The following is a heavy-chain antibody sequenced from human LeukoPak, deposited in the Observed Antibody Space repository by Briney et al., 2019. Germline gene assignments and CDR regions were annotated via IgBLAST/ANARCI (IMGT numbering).Heavy chain of an antibody. CDR2: INPNSGGT. CDR3: ARARSIAAAGPDY. D-gene: IGHD6-13*01. CDR1: GYTFSSYG. Sequence: ASVKVSCKTSGYTFSSYGISWVRQAPGQGLEWMGWINPNSGGTNYAQKFQGRVTMTRDTSISTAYMELSRLRSDDTAVYYCARARSIAAAGPDYWGQGTLVTVSS. J-gene: IGHJ4*02. V-gene: IGHV1-2*02.